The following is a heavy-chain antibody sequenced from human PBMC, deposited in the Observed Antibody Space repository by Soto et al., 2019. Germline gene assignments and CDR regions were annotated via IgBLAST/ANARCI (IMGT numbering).Heavy chain of an antibody. J-gene: IGHJ4*02. CDR1: GYTFTSYA. CDR2: INAGNGNT. Sequence: GASVKVSCKASGYTFTSYAMHWVRQAPGQRLEWMGWINAGNGNTKYSQKFQGRVTITRDTSASTAYMELSSLRSEDTAVYYCAQDSPLGYCRRGSCFDPKYYFDYWGQGTLVTVSS. D-gene: IGHD2-15*01. CDR3: AQDSPLGYCRRGSCFDPKYYFDY. V-gene: IGHV1-3*01.